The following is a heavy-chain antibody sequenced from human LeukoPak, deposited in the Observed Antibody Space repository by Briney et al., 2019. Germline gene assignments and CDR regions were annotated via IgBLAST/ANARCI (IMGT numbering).Heavy chain of an antibody. CDR1: RYSFTSYW. V-gene: IGHV5-51*01. CDR2: IYPGDSDT. D-gene: IGHD2-2*01. J-gene: IGHJ4*02. Sequence: GDTLKITCTGSRYSFTSYWIGCVRQLPGKGLEWMGIIYPGDSDTRYSPSFQGQVTISADKSISTAYLQWSSLKASDTAMYYCASREHQLVGFDYWGQGTLVTVSS. CDR3: ASREHQLVGFDY.